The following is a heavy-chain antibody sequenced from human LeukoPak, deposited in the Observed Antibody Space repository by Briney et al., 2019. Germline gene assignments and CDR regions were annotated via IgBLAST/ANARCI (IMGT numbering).Heavy chain of an antibody. D-gene: IGHD2-15*01. J-gene: IGHJ4*02. CDR3: ARDAQSISGFDY. V-gene: IGHV4-38-2*02. CDR1: GHSISTAYY. CDR2: IYHSRNT. Sequence: SETLSLTCTVSGHSISTAYYWGWIRQAPGRGLEWIGSIYHSRNTNYSPSLTSRVAISLDTSKNQFSLTLSSVTAADTAVYYCARDAQSISGFDYWGQGTLVTVSS.